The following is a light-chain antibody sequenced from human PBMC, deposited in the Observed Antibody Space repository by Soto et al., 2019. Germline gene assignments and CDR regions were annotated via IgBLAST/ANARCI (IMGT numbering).Light chain of an antibody. CDR3: SSFAGNNNLV. J-gene: IGLJ2*01. V-gene: IGLV2-8*01. CDR1: SSDVGGYNY. Sequence: QSALTQPPSASGSPGQSVTISCTGTSSDVGGYNYVSWYQQHPGKAPKLMISEVSKRPSGVPDRFSGSKSGNTASLTVSGLQAEDEADYCFSSFAGNNNLVFGGGTKLTVL. CDR2: EVS.